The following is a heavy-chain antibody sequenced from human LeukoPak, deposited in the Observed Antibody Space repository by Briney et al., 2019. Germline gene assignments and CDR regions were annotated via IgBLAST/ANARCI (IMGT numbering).Heavy chain of an antibody. CDR2: INPNTGDT. J-gene: IGHJ5*02. V-gene: IGHV1-2*02. Sequence: GASVKVSCKASGYTFTDYYIQWVRQAPGQGLEWMGWINPNTGDTNYAQKFPARVTMSRDTSISTVYMELSSLRSDDTAVYYCTRDFWSVAGAGPGFDPWGQGTLVIVSS. CDR3: TRDFWSVAGAGPGFDP. CDR1: GYTFTDYY. D-gene: IGHD6-13*01.